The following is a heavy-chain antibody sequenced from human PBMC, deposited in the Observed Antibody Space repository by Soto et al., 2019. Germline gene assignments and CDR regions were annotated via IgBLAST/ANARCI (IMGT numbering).Heavy chain of an antibody. V-gene: IGHV4-30-2*01. CDR3: AIKLAYCGGDCYSV. J-gene: IGHJ4*02. Sequence: SETLSLTCAVSGGSISSGGYSWSWIRQPPGKGLEWIGYIYHSGSTYYADSVKGRFTISRDNSKNTLYLQMNSLRAEDTAVYYCAIKLAYCGGDCYSVWGQGTLVTVSS. CDR2: IYHSGST. D-gene: IGHD2-21*02. CDR1: GGSISSGGYS.